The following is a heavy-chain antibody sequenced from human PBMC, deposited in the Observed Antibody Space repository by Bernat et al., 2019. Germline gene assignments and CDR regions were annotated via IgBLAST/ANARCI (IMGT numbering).Heavy chain of an antibody. CDR2: ISSSGSTI. Sequence: EVQLVESGGGLVQPGGSLRLSCAASGFTFSSYEMNWVRQAPGKGLEWVSYISSSGSTIYYADSVKGRFTISRDNAKNSLYLQMNSLRAEDTAVYDCARDSSSSWYAGGLEFLGLYYWGQGTLVTVSS. CDR1: GFTFSSYE. J-gene: IGHJ4*02. CDR3: ARDSSSSWYAGGLEFLGLYY. V-gene: IGHV3-48*03. D-gene: IGHD6-13*01.